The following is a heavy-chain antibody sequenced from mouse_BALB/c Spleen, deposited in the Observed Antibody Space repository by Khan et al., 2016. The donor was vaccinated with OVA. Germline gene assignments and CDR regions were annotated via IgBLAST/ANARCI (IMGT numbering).Heavy chain of an antibody. CDR1: GFSLTSYG. CDR3: ARYYGNYGWYFDV. CDR2: IWTGGST. J-gene: IGHJ1*01. Sequence: QVQLKQSGPGLVAPSQSLSITCTVSGFSLTSYGVHWVRQPPGKGLVWLGVIWTGGSTNYNSALMSRLSISKDNSKSQVFLKMNSLQTDDTAMYYCARYYGNYGWYFDVWGAGTTVTVSS. D-gene: IGHD2-1*01. V-gene: IGHV2-9*02.